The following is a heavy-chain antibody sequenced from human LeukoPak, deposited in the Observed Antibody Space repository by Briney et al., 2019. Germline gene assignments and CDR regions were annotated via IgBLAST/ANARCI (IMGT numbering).Heavy chain of an antibody. V-gene: IGHV3-33*01. CDR3: ARGPFHDRSGHLLDY. CDR2: IWDDGSKK. CDR1: GFTFSTYG. J-gene: IGHJ4*02. D-gene: IGHD3-22*01. Sequence: GGSLRLSCTASGFTFSTYGMHWVRQAPGKGLEWVAIIWDDGSKKYYADSVKGRFTISRDNSKNTLFLQMNNLRAGDTAVYYCARGPFHDRSGHLLDYWGQGTLVIVSS.